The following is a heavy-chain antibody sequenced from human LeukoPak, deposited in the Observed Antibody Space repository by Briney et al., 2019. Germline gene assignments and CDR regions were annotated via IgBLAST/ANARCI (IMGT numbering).Heavy chain of an antibody. CDR2: ISGSGGST. J-gene: IGHJ4*02. CDR1: GFTFSSYA. Sequence: PGGSLRLSCAASGFTFSSYAMSWVRQAPGKGLEWVSAISGSGGSTYYADSVKGRFTISRDNSKNTLYLQMNSLRAEDTAVYFCAKVVGPLELFDYWGQGTLVTVSS. V-gene: IGHV3-23*01. CDR3: AKVVGPLELFDY. D-gene: IGHD1-26*01.